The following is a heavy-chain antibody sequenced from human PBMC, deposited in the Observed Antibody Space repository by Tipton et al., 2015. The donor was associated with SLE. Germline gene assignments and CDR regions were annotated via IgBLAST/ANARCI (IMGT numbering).Heavy chain of an antibody. CDR3: ARVGTGDNWYFDL. CDR2: IYHSGGT. V-gene: IGHV4-34*01. CDR1: GGSFSGYY. D-gene: IGHD7-27*01. Sequence: TLSLTCAVYGGSFSGYYWSWIRQPPGKGLEWIGYIYHSGGTNYNPSLKSRVTISVDTSKNQLSLKLTSVTAADTAMYYCARVGTGDNWYFDLWGRGTLLTVSS. J-gene: IGHJ2*01.